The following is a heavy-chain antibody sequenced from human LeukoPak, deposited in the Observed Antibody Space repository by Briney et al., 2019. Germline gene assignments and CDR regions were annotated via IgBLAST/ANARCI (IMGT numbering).Heavy chain of an antibody. D-gene: IGHD3-22*01. Sequence: PGGSLRLSCAASGFVFSSYGIHWVRQAPGKGLEWVAFIRFDGSTTYYAESVKGRFTVSRDNSKFTAYLQVNSLRAEDTAVYYCSKESNYDSSGYFNWGQGTLVTVS. CDR3: SKESNYDSSGYFN. J-gene: IGHJ4*02. CDR1: GFVFSSYG. V-gene: IGHV3-30*02. CDR2: IRFDGSTT.